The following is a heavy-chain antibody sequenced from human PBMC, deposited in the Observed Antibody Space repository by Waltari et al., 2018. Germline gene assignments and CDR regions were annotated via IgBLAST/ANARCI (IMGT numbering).Heavy chain of an antibody. CDR1: GGSFSGYY. Sequence: QVQLQQWGAGLLKPSETLSLTCAVYGGSFSGYYWSWIRQPPGKGLEWIGEINHSGSTNDTPSLKSRVTISVDTSKNQFSLKLSSVTAADTAVYYCARGWTAPGGFDPWGQGTLVTVSS. J-gene: IGHJ5*02. D-gene: IGHD3-10*01. V-gene: IGHV4-34*01. CDR2: INHSGST. CDR3: ARGWTAPGGFDP.